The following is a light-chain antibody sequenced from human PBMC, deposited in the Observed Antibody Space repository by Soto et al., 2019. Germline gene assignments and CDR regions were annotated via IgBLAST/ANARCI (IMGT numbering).Light chain of an antibody. CDR2: DVS. J-gene: IGLJ1*01. Sequence: QSVLAQPASLSGSPGQSIALSCTGISSDVGAYNYVSWYQQHPGKAPKLIIFDVSNRPSGVSNRFSGSKSGDTASLTISGLQAEDEADYFCKSYTTGSTYVFGTGTKVTVL. CDR3: KSYTTGSTYV. CDR1: SSDVGAYNY. V-gene: IGLV2-14*01.